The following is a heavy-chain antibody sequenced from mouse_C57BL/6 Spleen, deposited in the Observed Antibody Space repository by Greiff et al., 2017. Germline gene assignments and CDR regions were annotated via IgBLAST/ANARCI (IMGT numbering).Heavy chain of an antibody. CDR3: ARRSGSSYLYFDV. CDR1: GYAFSSSW. V-gene: IGHV1-82*01. D-gene: IGHD1-1*01. J-gene: IGHJ1*03. CDR2: IYPGDGDT. Sequence: QVQLQQSGPELVKPGASVKISCKASGYAFSSSWMNWVKQRPGKGLEWIGRIYPGDGDTNYNGKFKGKATLTADKSSSTAYMQLISLTSEDAAVYFCARRSGSSYLYFDVWGTGTTVTVSS.